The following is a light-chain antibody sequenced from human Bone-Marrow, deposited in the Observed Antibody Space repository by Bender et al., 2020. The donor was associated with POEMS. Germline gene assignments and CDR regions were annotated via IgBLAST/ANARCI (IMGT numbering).Light chain of an antibody. CDR3: SAWDGILNGWV. CDR1: SSNIGGNA. CDR2: GND. V-gene: IGLV1-44*01. Sequence: SSNIGGNAVNWWQQLPGTAPKLLIYGNDQRPSGVPDRFSGSKSGTSACLAISGLQSEDEADYFCSAWDGILNGWVFGGGTELTVL. J-gene: IGLJ3*02.